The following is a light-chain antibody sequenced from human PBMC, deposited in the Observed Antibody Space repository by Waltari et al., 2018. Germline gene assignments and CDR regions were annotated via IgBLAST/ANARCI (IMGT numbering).Light chain of an antibody. Sequence: QLVLTQSPSASASLGASVKLTCTLSSGHNSYAIAWHPQQPEKGPRYLMKLNSDGSHSKGDGIPDRFSGSSSGAERYLTISSLQSEDEADYYCQTWDSGTVVFGGGTKLTVL. CDR2: LNSDGSH. CDR3: QTWDSGTVV. V-gene: IGLV4-69*01. J-gene: IGLJ2*01. CDR1: SGHNSYA.